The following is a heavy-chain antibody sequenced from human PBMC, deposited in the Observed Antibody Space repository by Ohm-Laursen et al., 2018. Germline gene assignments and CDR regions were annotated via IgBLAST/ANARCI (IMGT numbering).Heavy chain of an antibody. CDR2: VYSGGST. CDR3: ARGLWWFDP. V-gene: IGHV4-59*08. Sequence: SDTLSLTCTVSGGSISYSDLSWIRQAPGKGLEWIGNVYSGGSTYYNPSLKSRVTISVDTSKNQFSLKLSSVTAADTALYYCARGLWWFDPWGQGTLVTVSS. CDR1: GGSISYSD. J-gene: IGHJ5*02.